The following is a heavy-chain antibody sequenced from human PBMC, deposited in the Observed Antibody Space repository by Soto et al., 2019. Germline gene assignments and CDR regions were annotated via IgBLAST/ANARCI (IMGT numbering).Heavy chain of an antibody. J-gene: IGHJ4*02. CDR3: AKDRLQLWFTDY. CDR2: ISYDGSNK. Sequence: PGGSLRLSCAASGFTFSSYCMHWVRQAPGKGLEWVAVISYDGSNKYYADSVKGRFTISRDNSKNTLYLQMNSLRAEDTAVYYCAKDRLQLWFTDYWGQGTLVTVSS. D-gene: IGHD5-18*01. V-gene: IGHV3-30*18. CDR1: GFTFSSYC.